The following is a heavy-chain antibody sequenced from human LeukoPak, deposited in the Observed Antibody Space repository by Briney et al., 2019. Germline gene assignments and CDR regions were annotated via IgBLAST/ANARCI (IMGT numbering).Heavy chain of an antibody. D-gene: IGHD3-3*01. CDR1: GFTFADYG. Sequence: PGRSLRLSCIGSGFTFADYGLSWFRQAPGKGLEWVGFIRGKALGWTTEYAASVKGRLSMSRDDSKNIAYLQMDNLKTEDTAVYYCSTDFWRLGFDYWGQGTLVTVSS. CDR2: IRGKALGWTT. CDR3: STDFWRLGFDY. V-gene: IGHV3-49*03. J-gene: IGHJ4*02.